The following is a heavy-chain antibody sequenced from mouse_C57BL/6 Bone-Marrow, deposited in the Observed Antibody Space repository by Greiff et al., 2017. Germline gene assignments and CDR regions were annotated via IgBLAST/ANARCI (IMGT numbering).Heavy chain of an antibody. J-gene: IGHJ3*01. CDR2: IYPGSGNT. Sequence: QVQLQQSGAELVRPGASVKLSCKASGYTFTDYYINWVKQRPGQGLEWIARIYPGSGNTYYNEKFKGKATLTAEKSSSTAYMQLSSLTSEDSAVYFCAREKGFLLRWAYWGQGTLVTVSA. CDR1: GYTFTDYY. V-gene: IGHV1-76*01. CDR3: AREKGFLLRWAY. D-gene: IGHD1-1*01.